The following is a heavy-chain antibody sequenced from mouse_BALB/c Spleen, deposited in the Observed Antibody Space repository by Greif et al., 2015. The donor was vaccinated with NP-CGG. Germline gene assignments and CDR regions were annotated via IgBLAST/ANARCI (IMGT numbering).Heavy chain of an antibody. CDR2: ISYSGST. Sequence: EVMLVESGPSLVKPSQTLSLTCSVTGDSITSGYWNWIRKFPGNKLEYMGYISYSGSTYYNPSLKSRISITRDTSKNQYYLQLNSVTTEDTATYYCAFYYDYDDGFAYWGQGTLVTVSA. CDR3: AFYYDYDDGFAY. CDR1: GDSITSGY. V-gene: IGHV3-8*02. J-gene: IGHJ3*01. D-gene: IGHD2-4*01.